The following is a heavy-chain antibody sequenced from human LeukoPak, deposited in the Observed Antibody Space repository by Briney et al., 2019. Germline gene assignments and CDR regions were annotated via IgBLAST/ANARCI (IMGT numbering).Heavy chain of an antibody. D-gene: IGHD6-13*01. V-gene: IGHV7-4-1*02. CDR3: ARDHGAAAGEYYFDY. Sequence: ASVKVSCKASGYTFTSYAMDWVRQAPGQGLEWMGWINTNTGNPTYAQGFTGRFVFSLDTSVSTAYLQISSLRAEDTAVYYCARDHGAAAGEYYFDYWGQGTLVTVSS. CDR2: INTNTGNP. J-gene: IGHJ4*02. CDR1: GYTFTSYA.